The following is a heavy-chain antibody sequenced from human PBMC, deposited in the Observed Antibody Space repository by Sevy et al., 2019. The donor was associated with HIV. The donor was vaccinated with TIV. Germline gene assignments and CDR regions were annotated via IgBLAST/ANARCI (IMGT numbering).Heavy chain of an antibody. CDR2: ISGIGGST. CDR3: AKDRRGYCSGGSCYPLDY. J-gene: IGHJ4*02. CDR1: GFTFSSYA. D-gene: IGHD2-15*01. V-gene: IGHV3-23*01. Sequence: GGSLRLSCAASGFTFSSYAMSWVRQAPGKGLEWVSAISGIGGSTYYADSVKGRFTISRDNSKNTLYLQMNSLRAEDTAVYYCAKDRRGYCSGGSCYPLDYWGQGTLVTVSS.